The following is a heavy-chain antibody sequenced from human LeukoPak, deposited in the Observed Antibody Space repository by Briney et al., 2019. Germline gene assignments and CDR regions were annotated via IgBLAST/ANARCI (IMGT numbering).Heavy chain of an antibody. CDR2: ISSSSSSI. V-gene: IGHV3-48*01. Sequence: PGGSLRLSCAASGFTFSSYSMNWVRQAPGKGLEWVSYISSSSSSIYYADSVKGRFTISRDNAKNSLYVQMNSLRAEDTAVYYCARDPTGYCSSTSCYDRAFDIWGQGTMVTVSS. J-gene: IGHJ3*02. CDR1: GFTFSSYS. D-gene: IGHD2-2*01. CDR3: ARDPTGYCSSTSCYDRAFDI.